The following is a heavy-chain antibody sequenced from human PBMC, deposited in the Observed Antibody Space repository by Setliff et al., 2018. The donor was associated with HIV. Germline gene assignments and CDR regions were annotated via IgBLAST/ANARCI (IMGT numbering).Heavy chain of an antibody. CDR2: INPNSGGT. V-gene: IGHV1-2*02. D-gene: IGHD3-22*01. J-gene: IGHJ4*02. CDR3: ARTHYYDSSGYLDY. Sequence: ASVKVSCKASGYTFTDYYIHWVRQAPGQGLEWMGWINPNSGGTKYALNFQGRVTMTGDTSISTAYMELSRLRSDDTAVFFCARTHYYDSSGYLDYWGQGTLVTVSS. CDR1: GYTFTDYY.